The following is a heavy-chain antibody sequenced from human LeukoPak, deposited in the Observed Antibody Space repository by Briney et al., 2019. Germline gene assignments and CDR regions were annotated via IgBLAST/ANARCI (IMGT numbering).Heavy chain of an antibody. CDR3: ARDRIAARWDAFDI. V-gene: IGHV4-30-4*01. D-gene: IGHD6-6*01. CDR2: IYYSGST. J-gene: IGHJ3*02. Sequence: SQTLSLTCTVSGGSISSGDYYWSWIRQPPGKGLEWIGYIYYSGSTYYNPSLKSRVTISVDTSKNQFSLKLSSVTAADTAVYYCARDRIAARWDAFDIWGQGTMVTVSS. CDR1: GGSISSGDYY.